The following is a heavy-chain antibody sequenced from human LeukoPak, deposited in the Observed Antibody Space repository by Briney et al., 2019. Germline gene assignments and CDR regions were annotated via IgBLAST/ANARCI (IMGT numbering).Heavy chain of an antibody. Sequence: PSETLSLTCTVSGGSISSYYWSWIRQPPGKGLEWIGYIYYSGSTNYNPSLKSRVTISVDTSKNQFSLKLSSVTAADTAVYYCARVGRDGYRDAWIFDYWGQGTLVTVSS. D-gene: IGHD5-24*01. J-gene: IGHJ4*02. CDR2: IYYSGST. CDR1: GGSISSYY. CDR3: ARVGRDGYRDAWIFDY. V-gene: IGHV4-59*01.